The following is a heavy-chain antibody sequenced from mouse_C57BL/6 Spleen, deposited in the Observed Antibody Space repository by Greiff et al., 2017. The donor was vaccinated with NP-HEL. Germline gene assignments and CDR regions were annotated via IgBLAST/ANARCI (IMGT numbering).Heavy chain of an antibody. V-gene: IGHV1-26*01. J-gene: IGHJ3*01. Sequence: EVQLQQSGPELVKPGASVKISCKASGYTFTDYYMNWVKQSHGKSLEWIGDINPNNGGTSYNQKFKGKATLTVDKSSSTAYMELRSLTSEDSAVYYCAREEETAQVPAWFAYWGQGTLVTVSA. D-gene: IGHD3-2*02. CDR2: INPNNGGT. CDR3: AREEETAQVPAWFAY. CDR1: GYTFTDYY.